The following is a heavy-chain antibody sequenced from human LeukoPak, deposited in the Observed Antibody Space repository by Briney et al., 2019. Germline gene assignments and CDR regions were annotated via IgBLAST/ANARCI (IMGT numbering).Heavy chain of an antibody. V-gene: IGHV4-39*01. CDR3: ARQKEYYASGFVDY. Sequence: SETLSLTCTVSGGSISSSSFYWGWIRQPPGKGLQWIGSIYYSGITYYSPSLKSRVTISVDTSKNQFSLKLSSVTAADTAVYYCARQKEYYASGFVDYRGQGTLVTVSS. CDR2: IYYSGIT. D-gene: IGHD3-10*01. J-gene: IGHJ4*02. CDR1: GGSISSSSFY.